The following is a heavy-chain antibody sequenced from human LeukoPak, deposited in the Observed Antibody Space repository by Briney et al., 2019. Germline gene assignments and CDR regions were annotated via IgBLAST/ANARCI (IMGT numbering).Heavy chain of an antibody. D-gene: IGHD3-22*01. CDR1: GGTFSSYA. J-gene: IGHJ4*02. CDR2: IIPIFGTA. V-gene: IGHV1-69*13. CDR3: YRGSYDSSARGFDY. Sequence: GASVKVSCKASGGTFSSYAISWVRQAPGQGLEWMGGIIPIFGTANYAQKFQGRVTITADESTSTAYMELSSLRSEDTAVYYCYRGSYDSSARGFDYWGQGTLVTVSS.